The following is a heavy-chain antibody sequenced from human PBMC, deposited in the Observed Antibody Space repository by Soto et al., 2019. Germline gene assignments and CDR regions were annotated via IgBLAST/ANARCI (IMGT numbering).Heavy chain of an antibody. J-gene: IGHJ2*01. Sequence: SETLSLTCAVYGGSFSGYYWSWIRQPPGEGLEWIGEINHSGSTNYNPSLKSRVTISVDTSKNQFSLKLSSVTAADTAVYYCARLGADYDILTGYSPRWYFDLWGRGTLVTVSS. V-gene: IGHV4-34*01. CDR1: GGSFSGYY. D-gene: IGHD3-9*01. CDR3: ARLGADYDILTGYSPRWYFDL. CDR2: INHSGST.